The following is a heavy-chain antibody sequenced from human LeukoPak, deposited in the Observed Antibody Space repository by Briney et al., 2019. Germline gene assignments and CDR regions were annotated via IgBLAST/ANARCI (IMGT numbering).Heavy chain of an antibody. V-gene: IGHV1-69*04. CDR3: ARSEIDDYSSLQPRNPGY. Sequence: ASVKVSCKASGGTFSSYAISWVRQAPGQGLEWMGRVIPILGIANYAQKFQGRVTITADKSTSTAYMELSSLTSEDTAVYYCARSEIDDYSSLQPRNPGYWGQGTLVTVSS. D-gene: IGHD4-4*01. CDR1: GGTFSSYA. J-gene: IGHJ4*02. CDR2: VIPILGIA.